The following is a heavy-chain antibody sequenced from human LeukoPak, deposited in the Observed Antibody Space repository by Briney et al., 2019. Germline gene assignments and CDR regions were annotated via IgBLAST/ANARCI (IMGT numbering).Heavy chain of an antibody. CDR1: GFRFDDFP. CDR3: ARGKLYGNSLDV. CDR2: IGTVSNNI. D-gene: IGHD1-26*01. J-gene: IGHJ3*01. Sequence: PGGSLRLSCEGSGFRFDDFPMNWVRQAPGKGLEWISYIGTVSNNIYYADSVKGRYTISRDNPNNSLSLQMNSLRAEDTAVYYCARGKLYGNSLDVWGQGTMVSVSS. V-gene: IGHV3-48*01.